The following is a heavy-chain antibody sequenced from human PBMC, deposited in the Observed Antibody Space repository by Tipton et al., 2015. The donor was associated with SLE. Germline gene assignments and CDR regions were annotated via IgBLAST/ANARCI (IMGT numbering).Heavy chain of an antibody. CDR1: GASINSNF. V-gene: IGHV4-59*01. CDR2: IYSGGST. D-gene: IGHD2-15*01. CDR3: ARGYCSGGSCLPFDY. Sequence: TLSLTCTVSGASINSNFWSWIRQSPGKGLEWIGYIYSGGSTKYNPYFESRVTMSVDTSKNQFSLKLSSVTAADTAVYYCARGYCSGGSCLPFDYWGQGTLVTVSS. J-gene: IGHJ4*02.